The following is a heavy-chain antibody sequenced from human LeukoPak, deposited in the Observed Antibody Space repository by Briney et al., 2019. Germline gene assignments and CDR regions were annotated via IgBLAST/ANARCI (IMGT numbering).Heavy chain of an antibody. CDR3: ARDEGYCSGGGCYPRNWFDP. CDR1: GGSISSGSYY. D-gene: IGHD2-15*01. CDR2: IYTSGST. V-gene: IGHV4-61*02. J-gene: IGHJ5*02. Sequence: SETLSLTCTVSGGSISSGSYYWSWIRQPAGKGLEWIGRIYTSGSTNYNPSLKSRVTISVDTSKNQFSLKLSSVAAADTAVYYCARDEGYCSGGGCYPRNWFDPWGQGTLVTVSS.